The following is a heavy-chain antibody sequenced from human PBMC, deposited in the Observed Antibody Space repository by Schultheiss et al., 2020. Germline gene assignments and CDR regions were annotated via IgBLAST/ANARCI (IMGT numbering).Heavy chain of an antibody. CDR3: ARVNYYDSSGLD. D-gene: IGHD3-22*01. Sequence: SQPLSLTCAVYGGSFSGYYWSWIRQPPGKGLEWIGHIYYSGSTNYNPSLKSRVTVSVDTSKNQFSLKLSSVTAADTAVYYCARVNYYDSSGLDWGQGTLVTVAS. CDR1: GGSFSGYY. CDR2: IYYSGST. V-gene: IGHV4-34*01. J-gene: IGHJ4*02.